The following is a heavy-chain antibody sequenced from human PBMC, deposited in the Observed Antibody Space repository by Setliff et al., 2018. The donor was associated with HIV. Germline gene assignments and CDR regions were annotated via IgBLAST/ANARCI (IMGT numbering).Heavy chain of an antibody. J-gene: IGHJ4*02. CDR2: IRGSGGAT. Sequence: PGGSLRLSCAASGFTFSNYAMTWVRQAPGKGLEWVSSIRGSGGATYYADSVKGRFTLSRDNSKKNWYLKMNSLGVEDTALYFCAKDVSDIHLVGTTTDSWGQGALVTVSS. D-gene: IGHD1-26*01. V-gene: IGHV3-23*01. CDR1: GFTFSNYA. CDR3: AKDVSDIHLVGTTTDS.